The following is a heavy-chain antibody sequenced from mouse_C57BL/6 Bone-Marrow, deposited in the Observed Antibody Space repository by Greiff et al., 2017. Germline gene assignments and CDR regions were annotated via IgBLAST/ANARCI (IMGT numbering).Heavy chain of an antibody. Sequence: EVKVVESGGDLVKPGGSLKLSCAASGFTFSSYGMSWVRQTPDKRLEWVATISSGGSYTYYPDSVKGRFTISRDNAKNTLYLQMSSLKSEDTAMYYCARPSYGSSYWYFDVWGTGTTVTVSS. CDR1: GFTFSSYG. J-gene: IGHJ1*03. CDR3: ARPSYGSSYWYFDV. CDR2: ISSGGSYT. D-gene: IGHD1-1*01. V-gene: IGHV5-6*01.